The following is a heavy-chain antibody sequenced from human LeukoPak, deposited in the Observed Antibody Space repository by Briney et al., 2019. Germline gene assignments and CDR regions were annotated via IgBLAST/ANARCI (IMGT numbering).Heavy chain of an antibody. CDR3: AGSSSTSFAYYYYMDV. D-gene: IGHD2-2*01. CDR1: GGSISSHY. Sequence: SETLSLTCTVSGGSISSHYWSWIRQPPGKGLEWIGYIYYSGSTNYNPSLKSRVTISVDTSKNQFSLKLSSVTAADTAVYYCAGSSSTSFAYYYYMDVWGKGTTVTVSS. CDR2: IYYSGST. V-gene: IGHV4-59*11. J-gene: IGHJ6*03.